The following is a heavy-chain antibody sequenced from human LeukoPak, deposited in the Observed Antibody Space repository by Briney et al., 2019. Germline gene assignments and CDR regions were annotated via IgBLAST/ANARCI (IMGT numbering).Heavy chain of an antibody. Sequence: PGGSLRLSCAASGFTLSSYAISWVRQAPGKGLEWVSAISGSDGSTHYADSVKGRFTISRDSSNNILYLQMNSLRAEDTALYFCAKDVEATISSRGYYFDYWGQGTLVTVSS. CDR1: GFTLSSYA. V-gene: IGHV3-23*01. D-gene: IGHD5-12*01. J-gene: IGHJ4*02. CDR3: AKDVEATISSRGYYFDY. CDR2: ISGSDGST.